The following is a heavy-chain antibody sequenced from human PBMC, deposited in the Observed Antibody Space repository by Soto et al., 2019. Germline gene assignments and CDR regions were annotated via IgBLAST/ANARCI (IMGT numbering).Heavy chain of an antibody. V-gene: IGHV3-23*01. Sequence: GSLRLSCAASGFTFSSVSMSWVRQAPRRGLEWVSSMYPRGGNTFYADSAKGRFTISRDNSKNTVYLQMNSLRAEDTAVYYCAKDRLSDSGWDIDYWGQGTLVTVSS. CDR1: GFTFSSVS. CDR3: AKDRLSDSGWDIDY. CDR2: MYPRGGNT. D-gene: IGHD1-26*01. J-gene: IGHJ4*02.